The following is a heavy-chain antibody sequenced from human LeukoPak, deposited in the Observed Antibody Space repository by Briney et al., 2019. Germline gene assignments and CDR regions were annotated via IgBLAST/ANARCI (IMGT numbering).Heavy chain of an antibody. J-gene: IGHJ1*01. Sequence: ASVKVSCKASGYTFTSYYMHWVRQAPGQGLEWMGIINPSGGSTSYGQKFQGRVTMTRDTSTSTVYMELSSLRSEDTAVYYCARYNPYCSGGSCYNSAYFQHWGQGTLVTVSS. CDR1: GYTFTSYY. CDR2: INPSGGST. CDR3: ARYNPYCSGGSCYNSAYFQH. V-gene: IGHV1-46*01. D-gene: IGHD2-15*01.